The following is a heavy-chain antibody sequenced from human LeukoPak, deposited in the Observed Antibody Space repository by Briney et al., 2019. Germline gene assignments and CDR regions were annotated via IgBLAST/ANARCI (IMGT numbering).Heavy chain of an antibody. Sequence: SETLSLTCAVYGGSFSGYYGSWIRQPPGKGLEGMGEIDHSVSTNYNPSLKTRVPISADTSTNQFSLKRSSVTAADTAVYYCARGTWRWAPLDYWGQGTLVSVSS. D-gene: IGHD1-1*01. J-gene: IGHJ4*02. V-gene: IGHV4-34*01. CDR1: GGSFSGYY. CDR2: IDHSVST. CDR3: ARGTWRWAPLDY.